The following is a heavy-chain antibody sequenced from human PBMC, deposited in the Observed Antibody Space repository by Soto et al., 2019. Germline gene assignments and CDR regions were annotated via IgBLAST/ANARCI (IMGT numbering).Heavy chain of an antibody. D-gene: IGHD6-19*01. V-gene: IGHV4-59*01. CDR3: ARVGSGWWDFDC. CDR1: GGSISSYY. J-gene: IGHJ4*02. CDR2: IYYSGST. Sequence: QVQLQESGPGLVKPSETLSLTCTVSGGSISSYYWSWIRQPPGKGLEWIGYIYYSGSTNYNPSLKSRVTISVNTSTNQFSLKLTSVTAADTAVYYCARVGSGWWDFDCWGQGTLVTVSS.